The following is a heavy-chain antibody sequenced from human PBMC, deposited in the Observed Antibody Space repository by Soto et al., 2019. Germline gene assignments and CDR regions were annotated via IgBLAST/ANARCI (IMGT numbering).Heavy chain of an antibody. CDR3: AADYSSGWYHTYYYYYGMDV. Sequence: ASVKVSCKASGFTFTSSAVQWVRQARGQRLEWIGWIVVGSGNTNYAQKFQERVTITRDMSTSTAYMELSSLRSEDTAVYYCAADYSSGWYHTYYYYYGMDVWGQGTTVTVSS. D-gene: IGHD6-19*01. CDR2: IVVGSGNT. CDR1: GFTFTSSA. J-gene: IGHJ6*02. V-gene: IGHV1-58*01.